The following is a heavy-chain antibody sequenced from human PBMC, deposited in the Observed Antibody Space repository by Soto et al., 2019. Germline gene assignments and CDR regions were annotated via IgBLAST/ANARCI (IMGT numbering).Heavy chain of an antibody. D-gene: IGHD2-15*01. Sequence: EVSLRVSCNAAGVAFGAYLGAWVRPSPGKGLERRASICGNGFDTYYRDSVNGWFTVSRDNSKNRLVFKINSLRADDTALYSCALGGLFYSGTSRHPLGFWGQGAVVTVSS. CDR3: ALGGLFYSGTSRHPLGF. V-gene: IGHV3-23*01. J-gene: IGHJ4*02. CDR2: ICGNGFDT. CDR1: GVAFGAYL.